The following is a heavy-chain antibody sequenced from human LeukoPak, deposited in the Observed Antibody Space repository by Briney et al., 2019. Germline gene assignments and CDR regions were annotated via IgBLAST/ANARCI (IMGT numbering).Heavy chain of an antibody. J-gene: IGHJ4*02. Sequence: ASVNVSCKASGYTSTGYYMHWVRQAPGQGLEWMGWINPNSGGTNYAQKFQGRVTMTRDTSISTAYMELSRLRSDDTAVYYCARADYGDYSTFDYWGQGTLVTVSS. CDR1: GYTSTGYY. CDR2: INPNSGGT. V-gene: IGHV1-2*02. D-gene: IGHD4-17*01. CDR3: ARADYGDYSTFDY.